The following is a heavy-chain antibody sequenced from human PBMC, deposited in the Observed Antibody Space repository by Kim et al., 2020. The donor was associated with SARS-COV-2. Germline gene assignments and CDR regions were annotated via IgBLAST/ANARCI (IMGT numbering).Heavy chain of an antibody. V-gene: IGHV3-11*01. J-gene: IGHJ4*02. CDR1: GFTFSDYY. CDR2: ISSSGSTI. D-gene: IGHD3-22*01. CDR3: ARDRTRITMNEPPSY. Sequence: GGSLRLSCAASGFTFSDYYMSWIRQAPGKGLEWVSYISSSGSTIYYADSVKGRFTISRDNAKNSLYLQMNSLRAEDTAVYYCARDRTRITMNEPPSYWGQGTLVTVSS.